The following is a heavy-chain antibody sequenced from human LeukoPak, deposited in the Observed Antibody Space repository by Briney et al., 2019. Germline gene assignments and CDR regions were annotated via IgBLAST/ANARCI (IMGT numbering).Heavy chain of an antibody. CDR3: ARGLTEGYFDYY. CDR2: INPNSGGT. CDR1: GYTLTGYY. D-gene: IGHD3-9*01. V-gene: IGHV1-2*02. J-gene: IGHJ4*02. Sequence: GASVKVSCKASGYTLTGYYMHWVRQAPGQALEWMGWINPNSGGTNYAQKFQGRVTMTRDTSISTAYMELSRLRSDDTAVYYCARGLTEGYFDYYCGQGTLVTVSS.